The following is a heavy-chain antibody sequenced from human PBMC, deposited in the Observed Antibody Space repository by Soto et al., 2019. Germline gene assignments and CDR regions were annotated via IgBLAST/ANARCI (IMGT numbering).Heavy chain of an antibody. Sequence: GGSLRLSCAASGFTFNIYGMHWVRQAPDKGLEWVALISYDGSNQYYADSVKGRFTISRDNSKNTLFLQMTNMDPVDTATYYCARSPSGSSLYFDYWGQGTLVTVSS. CDR2: ISYDGSNQ. V-gene: IGHV3-30*03. CDR3: ARSPSGSSLYFDY. CDR1: GFTFNIYG. J-gene: IGHJ4*02. D-gene: IGHD1-26*01.